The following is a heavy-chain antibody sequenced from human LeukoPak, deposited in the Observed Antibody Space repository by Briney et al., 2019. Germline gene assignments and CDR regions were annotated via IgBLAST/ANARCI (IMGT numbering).Heavy chain of an antibody. Sequence: AASVKVSCKASGGTFSSYAISWVRQAPGQGLEWMGGIIPIFGTANYAQKFQGRVTITADESTSTAYMELSSLRSEDTAVYYCARGPPGYPFDYWGQGTLVTVSS. CDR1: GGTFSSYA. CDR2: IIPIFGTA. D-gene: IGHD6-13*01. J-gene: IGHJ4*02. V-gene: IGHV1-69*13. CDR3: ARGPPGYPFDY.